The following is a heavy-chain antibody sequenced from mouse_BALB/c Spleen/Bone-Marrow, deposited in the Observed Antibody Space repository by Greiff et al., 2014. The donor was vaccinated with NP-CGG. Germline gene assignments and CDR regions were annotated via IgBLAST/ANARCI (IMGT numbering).Heavy chain of an antibody. D-gene: IGHD2-1*01. CDR1: GFSLTSYG. CDR3: AKRGNYGYFDY. Sequence: VQLVESGPSLVQPSQSLSITCTVSGFSLTSYGVHWVRQSPGKGLEWLGVIWRGGSTDYNAAYMSRMSITKDNSKSQVFFKMNSLQADDTAIYYCAKRGNYGYFDYWGQGTTLTVSS. V-gene: IGHV2-5-1*01. J-gene: IGHJ2*01. CDR2: IWRGGST.